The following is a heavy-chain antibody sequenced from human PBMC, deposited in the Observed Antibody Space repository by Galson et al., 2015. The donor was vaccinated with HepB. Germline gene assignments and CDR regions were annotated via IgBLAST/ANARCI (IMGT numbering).Heavy chain of an antibody. J-gene: IGHJ5*02. CDR1: GFTFSSFA. V-gene: IGHV3-23*01. D-gene: IGHD6-19*01. Sequence: CAASGFTFSSFAMSWVRQPPGKGLEWVSSISKSATVTYYVDSVKGRFTISRDDSKSTLYLQMNGLRAEDTAIYYCATGFKLAGAAWGQGTLVTVSS. CDR2: ISKSATVT. CDR3: ATGFKLAGAA.